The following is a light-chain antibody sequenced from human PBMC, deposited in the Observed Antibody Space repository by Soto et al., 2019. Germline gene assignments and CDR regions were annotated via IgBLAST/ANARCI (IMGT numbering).Light chain of an antibody. CDR2: GAS. CDR3: QQYGTSPGT. Sequence: EIVLTQSPGTLSLSPGERATLSCRASQGGSSDYLAWYQHKPGQAPRLLIYGASSRATGIPDRFSGSGSGTDFTLTISRLEPEDFAVYYCQQYGTSPGTFGPGTKFDIK. V-gene: IGKV3-20*01. CDR1: QGGSSDY. J-gene: IGKJ3*01.